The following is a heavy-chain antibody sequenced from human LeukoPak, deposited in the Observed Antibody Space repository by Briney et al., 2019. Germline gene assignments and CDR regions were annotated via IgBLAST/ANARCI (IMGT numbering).Heavy chain of an antibody. CDR3: AKSYYYDKLAYY. J-gene: IGHJ4*02. CDR1: GFTFSSYA. D-gene: IGHD3-22*01. V-gene: IGHV3-30*18. Sequence: PGRSLRLSCAASGFTFSSYAMHGVRQAPGKGLEWVAVISYDGSNKYYADSVKGRFTISRDNSKNTLYLQMNSLRAEDTAVYYCAKSYYYDKLAYYWGQGTLVTVSS. CDR2: ISYDGSNK.